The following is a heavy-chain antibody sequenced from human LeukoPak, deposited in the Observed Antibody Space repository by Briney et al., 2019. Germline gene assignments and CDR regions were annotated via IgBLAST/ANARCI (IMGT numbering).Heavy chain of an antibody. Sequence: PSETLSLTCAVYGGSFSGDYWSWIRQPPGKGLEWIGEINHSGSTNYNPSLKSRVTISVDTSKNQFSLKLSSVTAADTAVYYCARASYSSGWYNLYYFDYWGQGTLVTVSS. CDR1: GGSFSGDY. V-gene: IGHV4-34*01. J-gene: IGHJ4*02. CDR3: ARASYSSGWYNLYYFDY. CDR2: INHSGST. D-gene: IGHD6-19*01.